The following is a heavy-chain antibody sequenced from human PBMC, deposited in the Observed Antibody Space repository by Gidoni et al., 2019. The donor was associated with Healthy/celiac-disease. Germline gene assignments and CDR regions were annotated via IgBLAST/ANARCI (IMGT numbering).Heavy chain of an antibody. CDR1: GFTFSSYA. D-gene: IGHD4-17*01. Sequence: QVQLVESGGGVVQPGRSLRLSCAASGFTFSSYAMHWVRQAPGKGLGWVAVISYDGSNKYYADSVKGRFTISRDNSKNTLYLQMNSLRAEDTAVYYCARAADDYGDYYELPFDYWGQGTLVTVSS. V-gene: IGHV3-30-3*01. CDR2: ISYDGSNK. J-gene: IGHJ4*02. CDR3: ARAADDYGDYYELPFDY.